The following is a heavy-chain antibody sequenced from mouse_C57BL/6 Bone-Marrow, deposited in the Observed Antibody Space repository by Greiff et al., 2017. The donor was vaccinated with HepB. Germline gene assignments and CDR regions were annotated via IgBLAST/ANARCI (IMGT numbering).Heavy chain of an antibody. V-gene: IGHV1-76*01. CDR3: AANSHWYFDV. Sequence: VKLVESGAELVRPGASVKLSCKASGYTFTDYYINWVKQRPGQGLEWIARIYPGSGNTYYNEKFKGKATLTAEKSSSTAYMQLSSLTSEDSAVYFCAANSHWYFDVWGTGTTVTVSS. D-gene: IGHD4-1*01. CDR1: GYTFTDYY. J-gene: IGHJ1*03. CDR2: IYPGSGNT.